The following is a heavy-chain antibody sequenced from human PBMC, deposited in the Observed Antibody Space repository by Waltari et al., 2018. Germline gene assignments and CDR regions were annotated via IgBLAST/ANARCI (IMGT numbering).Heavy chain of an antibody. CDR3: ARHQDWVVVSATWFDP. V-gene: IGHV4-39*01. CDR1: GFNFDYFD. Sequence: QLLESGGDFIQPGGSLRLSCAGSGFNFDYFDLTWVRQAPGKGLEWIGSIYYSGNTYYNRSLKSRVTMSADTSKNQFSLKLSSVTAADTAVYYCARHQDWVVVSATWFDPWGQGTLVTVSS. D-gene: IGHD2-21*02. J-gene: IGHJ5*02. CDR2: IYYSGNT.